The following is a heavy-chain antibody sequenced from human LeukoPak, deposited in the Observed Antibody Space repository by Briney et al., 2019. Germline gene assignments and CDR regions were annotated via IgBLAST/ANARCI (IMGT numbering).Heavy chain of an antibody. D-gene: IGHD2-15*01. CDR2: INHRGSS. CDR3: ARDKFCSDTGSCNIGLFDF. V-gene: IGHV4-34*01. CDR1: GGSFSGYY. J-gene: IGHJ4*02. Sequence: SETLSLTCGVFGGSFSGYYWTWLRQPPGKGVEWIGQINHRGSSHCNPSLRSRVTISVDTSKTQFSLKLTSVTAADTAVYYCARDKFCSDTGSCNIGLFDFWGQGALVTVSS.